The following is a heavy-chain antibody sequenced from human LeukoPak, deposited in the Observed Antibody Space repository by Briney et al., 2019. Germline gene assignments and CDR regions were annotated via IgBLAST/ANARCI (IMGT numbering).Heavy chain of an antibody. CDR1: GYRFSNYW. CDR3: ARHFGTGTLFDY. Sequence: GESLKISCQGSGYRFSNYWIAWVRQLPGKGLEWMGVTGDSDTRYSPSFEGQVTMSVDKSINTAYLQWSSLKASDTAMYYCARHFGTGTLFDYWGQGTLVTVSS. CDR2: TGDSDT. J-gene: IGHJ4*02. V-gene: IGHV5-51*01. D-gene: IGHD3/OR15-3a*01.